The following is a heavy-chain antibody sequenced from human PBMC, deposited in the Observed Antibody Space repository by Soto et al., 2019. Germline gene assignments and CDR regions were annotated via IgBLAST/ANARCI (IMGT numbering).Heavy chain of an antibody. V-gene: IGHV3-30*09. CDR1: GFTFRSYA. Sequence: QVQLVESGGGVVQPGRSLRLSCGASGFTFRSYAMHWVRQAPGKGLEWVATISHDGNIKYYADSVKGRFAISRDNSMNAMFLQMDSLRPEDTARYYCARDYETSSAGYYYSGMDVWGHGTTVTVS. J-gene: IGHJ6*02. CDR3: ARDYETSSAGYYYSGMDV. D-gene: IGHD3-9*01. CDR2: ISHDGNIK.